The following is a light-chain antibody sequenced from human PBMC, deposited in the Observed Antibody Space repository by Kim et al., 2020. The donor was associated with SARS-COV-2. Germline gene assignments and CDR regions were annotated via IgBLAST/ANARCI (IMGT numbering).Light chain of an antibody. Sequence: LTQPPSASGSPGQSVTISCTGTSSDVGGYNYVSWYQQHPGKAPKLMIYEVSKRPSGVPDRFSGSKSGNTASLTVSGLQAEDEAEYYCSSYAGSNRGVFGGGTQLTVL. CDR1: SSDVGGYNY. CDR3: SSYAGSNRGV. J-gene: IGLJ3*02. V-gene: IGLV2-8*01. CDR2: EVS.